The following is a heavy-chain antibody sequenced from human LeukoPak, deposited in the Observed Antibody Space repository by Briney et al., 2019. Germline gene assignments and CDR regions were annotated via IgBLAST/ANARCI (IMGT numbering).Heavy chain of an antibody. J-gene: IGHJ3*02. D-gene: IGHD6-6*01. Sequence: GESLQISCKGSGYSFSNNWIAWVRQMPGKGLECMGIIYPGDSDTRYSPSFQGQVTISADKSISTAYLQWSSLKASDTAMHYCARHYSSSSGDAFDIWGQGTMVTVSS. CDR1: GYSFSNNW. CDR2: IYPGDSDT. V-gene: IGHV5-51*01. CDR3: ARHYSSSSGDAFDI.